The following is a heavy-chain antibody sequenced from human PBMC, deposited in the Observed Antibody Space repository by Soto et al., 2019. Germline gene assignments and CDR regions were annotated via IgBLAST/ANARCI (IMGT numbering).Heavy chain of an antibody. J-gene: IGHJ4*02. V-gene: IGHV4-4*02. CDR1: GDFLDDSRW. Sequence: QVLLQESGPGLVSPSGTLSLTCTVSGDFLDDSRWWSWVRQPPGKGLEWIGEIHHTGITNYIPSLQSRVTMSVDKNKNQVSLEVYSVTAADTAVYYCASGAHYIWNGWGQGTLVTVSS. CDR2: IHHTGIT. D-gene: IGHD3-9*01. CDR3: ASGAHYIWNG.